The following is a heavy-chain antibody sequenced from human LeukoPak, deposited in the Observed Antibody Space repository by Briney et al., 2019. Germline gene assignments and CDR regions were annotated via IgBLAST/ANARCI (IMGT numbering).Heavy chain of an antibody. Sequence: ASVNVSCKVSGYTLTELSMHWVRQAPGKGLEWMGGFDPEDGETIYAQKFQGRVTMTEDTSTDTAYMELSSLRSEATAVYYCATDLWGTVSIAAPSYWGQGTLVTVSS. V-gene: IGHV1-24*01. CDR3: ATDLWGTVSIAAPSY. CDR1: GYTLTELS. J-gene: IGHJ4*02. CDR2: FDPEDGET. D-gene: IGHD6-6*01.